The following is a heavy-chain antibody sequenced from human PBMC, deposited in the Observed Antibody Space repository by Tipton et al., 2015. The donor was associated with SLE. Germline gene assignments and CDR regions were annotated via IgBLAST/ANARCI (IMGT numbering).Heavy chain of an antibody. Sequence: LRLSCAVYGGSFSGYYWSWIRQPPGKGLEWIGEINHSGSTNYNPSLKSRVTISIDTSKNQFSLKLSSVTAADAAVYYCARAFSSIAARPYHYWGQGPLVTVSS. CDR3: ARAFSSIAARPYHY. V-gene: IGHV4-34*01. J-gene: IGHJ4*02. D-gene: IGHD6-6*01. CDR2: INHSGST. CDR1: GGSFSGYY.